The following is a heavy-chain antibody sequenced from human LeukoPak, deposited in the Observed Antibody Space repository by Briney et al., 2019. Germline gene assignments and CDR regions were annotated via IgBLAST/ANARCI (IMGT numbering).Heavy chain of an antibody. Sequence: GGSLRLSCAASGFTFSSYGMHCVRQAPGKGLEWVAVISYDGSNKYYADSVKGRFTISRDNSKNTLYLQMNSLRAEDTAVYYCAKDRSGYGDYWGQGTLVTVSS. CDR2: ISYDGSNK. J-gene: IGHJ4*02. CDR3: AKDRSGYGDY. D-gene: IGHD3-10*01. V-gene: IGHV3-30*18. CDR1: GFTFSSYG.